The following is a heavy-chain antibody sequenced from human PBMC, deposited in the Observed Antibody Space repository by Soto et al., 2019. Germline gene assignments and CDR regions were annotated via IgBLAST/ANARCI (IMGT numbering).Heavy chain of an antibody. CDR1: GFTFSSYW. CDR2: IKQDGSEK. J-gene: IGHJ6*02. V-gene: IGHV3-7*03. Sequence: GGSLRLSCAASGFTFSSYWMSWVRQAPGKGLEWVANIKQDGSEKYYVDSVKGRFTISRDNAENSLYLQMNSLRAEDTAVYYCARDDDFWSGYYFSYYYYGMDVWGQGTTVTVSS. CDR3: ARDDDFWSGYYFSYYYYGMDV. D-gene: IGHD3-3*01.